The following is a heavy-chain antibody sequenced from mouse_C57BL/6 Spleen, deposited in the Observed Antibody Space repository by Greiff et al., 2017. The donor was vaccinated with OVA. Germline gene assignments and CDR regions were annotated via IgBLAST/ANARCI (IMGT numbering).Heavy chain of an antibody. CDR3: TTGYSFAY. CDR1: GFNIKDDY. V-gene: IGHV14-4*01. Sequence: EVQLQQSGAELVRPGASVKLSCTASGFNIKDDYMHWVKQRPEQGLEWIGWIEPENGDTEYASKFQGKATITADTASNTAYLQLSSLTSEDTAVYYCTTGYSFAYWGQGTLVTVSA. D-gene: IGHD2-3*01. J-gene: IGHJ3*01. CDR2: IEPENGDT.